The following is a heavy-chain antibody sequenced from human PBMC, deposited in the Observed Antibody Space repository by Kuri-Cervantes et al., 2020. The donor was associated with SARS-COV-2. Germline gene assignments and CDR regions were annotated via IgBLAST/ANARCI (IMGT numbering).Heavy chain of an antibody. D-gene: IGHD6-19*01. Sequence: GGSLRLSCAASRFTFRNYGMHWVRQAPGKGLEWVALISYDETYKYYADSVEGRFTISRDNSENTLYLQMNSLRAEDTAMYDCAAERYEWLAYAYYFDLWGQGTLVTVSS. CDR1: RFTFRNYG. CDR3: AAERYEWLAYAYYFDL. J-gene: IGHJ4*02. CDR2: ISYDETYK. V-gene: IGHV3-30*03.